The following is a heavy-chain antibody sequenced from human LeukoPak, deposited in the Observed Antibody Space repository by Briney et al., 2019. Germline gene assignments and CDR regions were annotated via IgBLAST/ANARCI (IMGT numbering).Heavy chain of an antibody. CDR1: GFTFSNYG. Sequence: GTSLRLSCATSGFTFSNYGMHWVRQAPGKGLEWVAVIWYDGSNKYYADSVRGRFTISRDNSKNTLYLQMNSLRAEDTAVYYCAKGLNWGQGTLVTVSS. J-gene: IGHJ4*02. D-gene: IGHD2-8*01. V-gene: IGHV3-33*06. CDR3: AKGLN. CDR2: IWYDGSNK.